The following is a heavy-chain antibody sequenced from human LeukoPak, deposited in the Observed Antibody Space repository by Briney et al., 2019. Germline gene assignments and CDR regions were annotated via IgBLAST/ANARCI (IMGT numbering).Heavy chain of an antibody. D-gene: IGHD3-22*01. V-gene: IGHV1-69*04. Sequence: SVKVSCTASGGTFSSYAINWVRQAPGQGLEWMGRIIPILDTPNYAQKFQGRVTITADKSTSTAYMELSSLRSEDTAVYYCARDLTSYYYDNNGAFDFWGQGTLVTVSS. J-gene: IGHJ4*02. CDR1: GGTFSSYA. CDR2: IIPILDTP. CDR3: ARDLTSYYYDNNGAFDF.